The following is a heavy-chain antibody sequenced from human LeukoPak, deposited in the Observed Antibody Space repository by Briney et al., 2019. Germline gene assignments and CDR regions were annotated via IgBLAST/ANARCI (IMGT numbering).Heavy chain of an antibody. D-gene: IGHD6-13*01. V-gene: IGHV3-9*01. CDR3: ARDPPGIAASGTYY. CDR2: ISWNSGSI. Sequence: PGRSLRLSCAASGFTFDDYAMHWVRQAPGKGLEWVSGISWNSGSIGYADSVKGRFTISRDNAKNSLYLQMNSLRVEDTAVHYCARDPPGIAASGTYYWGQGTLVTVSS. CDR1: GFTFDDYA. J-gene: IGHJ4*02.